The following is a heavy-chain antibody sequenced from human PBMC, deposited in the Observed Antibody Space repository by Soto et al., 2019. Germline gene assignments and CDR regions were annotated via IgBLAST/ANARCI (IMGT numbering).Heavy chain of an antibody. CDR3: ARTEGYGSGSYYFDY. CDR2: VYPSGAGT. V-gene: IGHV1-46*01. Sequence: QVQLVQSGAEVKKPGASVKLSCKTSGYTFPSYNIHWVRQAPGQVLDWVGIVYPSGAGTTYAQKFQGRVTMTRDRSTSTVYMELSSLRSEDTAVYYCARTEGYGSGSYYFDYWGQGTLVNVSS. J-gene: IGHJ4*02. D-gene: IGHD3-10*01. CDR1: GYTFPSYN.